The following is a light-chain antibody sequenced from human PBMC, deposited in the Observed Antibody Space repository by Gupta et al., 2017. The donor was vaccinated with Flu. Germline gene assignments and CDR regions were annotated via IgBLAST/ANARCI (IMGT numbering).Light chain of an antibody. CDR2: AAS. CDR3: QQSYSTPPIT. CDR1: QSISSY. J-gene: IGKJ5*01. V-gene: IGKV1-39*01. Sequence: DIQMTQSPSSLSASVGDRVTITCRASQSISSYLNWYQQKPGKAPKLLIYAASSLQSGVPSRFSGSGSGTDFTLTISSRQPEDFATYYCQQSYSTPPITFGHGTRPEIK.